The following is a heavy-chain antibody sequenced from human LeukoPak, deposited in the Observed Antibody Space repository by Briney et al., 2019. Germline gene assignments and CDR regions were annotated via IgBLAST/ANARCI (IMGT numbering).Heavy chain of an antibody. J-gene: IGHJ5*02. Sequence: ASVKASCKASGGTFSSYAISWVRQAPGQGLEWMGGIIPIFGTANYAQKFQGRVTITADESTSTAYMELSSLISEDTAVYYCTRTIGYRPVAGLKEKWFDPWGQGTLVTVSS. V-gene: IGHV1-69*13. CDR2: IIPIFGTA. CDR3: TRTIGYRPVAGLKEKWFDP. CDR1: GGTFSSYA. D-gene: IGHD6-19*01.